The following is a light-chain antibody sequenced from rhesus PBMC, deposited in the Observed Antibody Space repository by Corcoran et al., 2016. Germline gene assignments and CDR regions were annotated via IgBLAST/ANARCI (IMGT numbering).Light chain of an antibody. V-gene: IGKV3-35*01. CDR1: QSVSSN. CDR3: QQESNWPFT. CDR2: DAP. Sequence: EIVMTQSPATLSLSPGERATRSCRASQSVSSNLAWYQQKPGQAPRLLIYDAPHRATGIPDRFSGSGSGTGFTPPLSSLEPENVGVYYYQQESNWPFTFGPGTKLDIE. J-gene: IGKJ3*01.